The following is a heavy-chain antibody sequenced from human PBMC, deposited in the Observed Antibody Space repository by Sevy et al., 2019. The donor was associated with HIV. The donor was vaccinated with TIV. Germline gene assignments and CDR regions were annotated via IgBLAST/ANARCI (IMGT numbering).Heavy chain of an antibody. Sequence: SETLSITCTVSGGSISSSSYYWGWIRQPPGKGLEWIGCLYYGGSTYSNPSLKSRVTMSVDTSRNQFSLRLSSVTAADSAVYYCVRGLLHSLGWSFDYWGQGTLVTVSS. CDR3: VRGLLHSLGWSFDY. J-gene: IGHJ4*02. D-gene: IGHD6-19*01. CDR2: LYYGGST. V-gene: IGHV4-39*01. CDR1: GGSISSSSYY.